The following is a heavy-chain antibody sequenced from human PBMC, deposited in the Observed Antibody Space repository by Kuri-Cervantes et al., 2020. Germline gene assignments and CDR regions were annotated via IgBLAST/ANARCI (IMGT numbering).Heavy chain of an antibody. CDR2: INWNGLST. J-gene: IGHJ3*02. D-gene: IGHD1-14*01. CDR1: GFIFDDYG. CDR3: TRSHRTGGAFDI. Sequence: GESLKISCTASGFIFDDYGMSWVRQAPGRGLEWVSGINWNGLSTAYADSLKGRLTISRDNAKSSLYLQMNSLRAEDTAFYYCTRSHRTGGAFDIWGQGTLVTVSS. V-gene: IGHV3-20*04.